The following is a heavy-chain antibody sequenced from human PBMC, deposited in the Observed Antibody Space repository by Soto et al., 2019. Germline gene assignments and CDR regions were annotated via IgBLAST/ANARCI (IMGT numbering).Heavy chain of an antibody. CDR3: AKGRELLWFGELFNNWFDP. J-gene: IGHJ5*02. Sequence: LRLSCAASGFTFSSYAMSWVRQAPGKGLEWVSAISGSGGSTYYADSVKGRFTISRDNSKNTLYLQMNSLRAEDTAVYYCAKGRELLWFGELFNNWFDPWGQGTLVTVSS. CDR2: ISGSGGST. CDR1: GFTFSSYA. D-gene: IGHD3-10*01. V-gene: IGHV3-23*01.